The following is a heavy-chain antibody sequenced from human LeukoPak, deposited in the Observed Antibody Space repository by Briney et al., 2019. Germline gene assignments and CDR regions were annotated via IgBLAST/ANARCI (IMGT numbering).Heavy chain of an antibody. Sequence: NPGGSLRLSCAASGFTFSSYSMNWVRQAPGKGLEWVSSISSSSSYIYYADSVKGRFTISRDNAKNSLYLQMNSLRAEDTAVYYCARGSITMVRGVIIPTPFDYWGQGTLVTVSS. CDR3: ARGSITMVRGVIIPTPFDY. D-gene: IGHD3-10*01. CDR1: GFTFSSYS. J-gene: IGHJ4*02. CDR2: ISSSSSYI. V-gene: IGHV3-21*01.